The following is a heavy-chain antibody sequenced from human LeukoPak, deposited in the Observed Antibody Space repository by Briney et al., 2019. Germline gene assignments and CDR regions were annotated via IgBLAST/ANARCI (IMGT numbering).Heavy chain of an antibody. D-gene: IGHD1-26*01. Sequence: PSETLSLTCTVSGGSITSYHYSWIRQPPGKGLEWIGYIYYSGSTNYNPSLKSRVNVSVDTSKIQFSLKLSSVTAADTAVYYCARGGSGTYYHYWGQGTLVTVSS. V-gene: IGHV4-59*01. CDR2: IYYSGST. CDR1: GGSITSYH. CDR3: ARGGSGTYYHY. J-gene: IGHJ4*02.